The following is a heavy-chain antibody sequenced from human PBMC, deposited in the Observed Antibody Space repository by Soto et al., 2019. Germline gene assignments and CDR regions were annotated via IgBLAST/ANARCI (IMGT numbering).Heavy chain of an antibody. CDR3: ARDLGAGLVDY. Sequence: QVQLVQSGAEVKKPGASVKVSCKASGYTFTSYAISWVRQAPGQGLEWMGWINVYNGNTKYAQKLQGRVTMTTDTSTRTAYMELRSLRSDVTAVYYCARDLGAGLVDYWGQGTLVTVSS. D-gene: IGHD6-19*01. V-gene: IGHV1-18*01. J-gene: IGHJ4*02. CDR2: INVYNGNT. CDR1: GYTFTSYA.